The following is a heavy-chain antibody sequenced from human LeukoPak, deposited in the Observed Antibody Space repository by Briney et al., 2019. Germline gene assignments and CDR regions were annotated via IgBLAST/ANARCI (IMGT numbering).Heavy chain of an antibody. Sequence: ASVKVSCKASGYTFSSYAMNWVRQAPGQGLEWMGWMNTNTGNPTHAQGFTGRFFSLDTSVSTAYLQISSLKAEDTAVYYCARDLLDYYYMDVWGKGTTVTVSS. CDR1: GYTFSSYA. CDR2: MNTNTGNP. V-gene: IGHV7-4-1*02. J-gene: IGHJ6*03. CDR3: ARDLLDYYYMDV.